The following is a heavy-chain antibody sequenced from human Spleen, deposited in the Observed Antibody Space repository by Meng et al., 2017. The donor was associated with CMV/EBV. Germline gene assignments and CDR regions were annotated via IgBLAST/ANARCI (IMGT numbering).Heavy chain of an antibody. Sequence: ISYGSVSIGSYHWNWIRQPPGKGLEWIGYVYNTGNTHYNPSLKSRVTISVDTSKNQFSLKLSSVTTADTAVYYCARGTITIFGVVDPWGQGTLVTVSS. CDR1: YGSVSIGSYH. CDR3: ARGTITIFGVVDP. D-gene: IGHD3-3*01. CDR2: VYNTGNT. J-gene: IGHJ5*02. V-gene: IGHV4-61*01.